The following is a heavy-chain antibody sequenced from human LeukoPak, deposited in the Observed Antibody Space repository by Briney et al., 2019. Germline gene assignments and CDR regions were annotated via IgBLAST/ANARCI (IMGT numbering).Heavy chain of an antibody. V-gene: IGHV4-34*01. CDR1: GGSFSVYY. Sequence: SETLSLTCAVYGGSFSVYYWSWIRQPPGKGLEWIGEINHSGSTNYNPSLKSRVTISVDTSKNQFSLKLSSVTAADTAVYYCARRGTIFGVVINSFDYWGQGTLVTVSS. D-gene: IGHD3-3*01. CDR2: INHSGST. J-gene: IGHJ4*02. CDR3: ARRGTIFGVVINSFDY.